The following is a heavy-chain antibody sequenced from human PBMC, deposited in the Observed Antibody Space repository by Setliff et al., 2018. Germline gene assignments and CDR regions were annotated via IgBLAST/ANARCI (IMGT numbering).Heavy chain of an antibody. Sequence: PGESLKISCKGSGYSFTSYWIGWVRQMPGKGLEWMGIIYPGDSDTRYSPSFQGQVTISADKSISTAYLQWSSLKASDTAMYYCARQARGYYYDCSGYYRASPGYYYMDVWGKGTTVTVSS. CDR2: IYPGDSDT. J-gene: IGHJ6*03. V-gene: IGHV5-51*01. CDR3: ARQARGYYYDCSGYYRASPGYYYMDV. D-gene: IGHD3-22*01. CDR1: GYSFTSYW.